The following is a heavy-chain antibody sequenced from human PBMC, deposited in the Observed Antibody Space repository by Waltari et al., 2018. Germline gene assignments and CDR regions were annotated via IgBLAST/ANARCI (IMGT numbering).Heavy chain of an antibody. D-gene: IGHD6-6*01. CDR2: GSEK. J-gene: IGHJ4*02. Sequence: GSEKYYVDSVKGRFTISRDNAKNSLYLQMNSLRAEDTAVYYCARDTSYSSSPNYWGQGTLVTVSS. CDR3: ARDTSYSSSPNY. V-gene: IGHV3-7*01.